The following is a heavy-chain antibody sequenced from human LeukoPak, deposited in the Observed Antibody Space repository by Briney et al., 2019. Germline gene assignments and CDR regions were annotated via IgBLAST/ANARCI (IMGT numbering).Heavy chain of an antibody. J-gene: IGHJ4*02. V-gene: IGHV3-15*01. Sequence: KPGGALRLSCAASGLSFSHAWMSWVRQAPGKGLEWVGLIKSKTDGGTTDYAAPVKGRFTISRDNSKNTLYLQMNSLRAEDTAVYYCAKRGGHDFWSGYSFDYWGQGTLVTVSS. CDR3: AKRGGHDFWSGYSFDY. CDR1: GLSFSHAW. CDR2: IKSKTDGGTT. D-gene: IGHD3-3*01.